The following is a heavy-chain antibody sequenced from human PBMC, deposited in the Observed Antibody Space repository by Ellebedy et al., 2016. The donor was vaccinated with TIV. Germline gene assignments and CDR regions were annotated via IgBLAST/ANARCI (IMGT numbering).Heavy chain of an antibody. CDR1: GFTFSSYW. V-gene: IGHV3-7*01. J-gene: IGHJ4*02. D-gene: IGHD3-22*01. CDR2: IKQDGSEK. Sequence: GESLKISCAASGFTFSSYWMSWVRQAPGKGLEWVANIKQDGSEKYYADSVKGRFTISRDNSKNTLYLQMNSLRAEDTSVYYCARYGDSSGYYPAFDYWGQGTLVTVSS. CDR3: ARYGDSSGYYPAFDY.